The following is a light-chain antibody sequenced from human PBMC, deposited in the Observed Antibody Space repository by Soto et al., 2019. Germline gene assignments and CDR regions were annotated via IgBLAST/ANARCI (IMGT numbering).Light chain of an antibody. Sequence: EIVLTQSPGTLSLSPGERATLSCRASQSLSSGYLAWYQQKPGQAPRLLIYGASNRATGIPDRFSGSGSGTDFTLTISRLEPEDFAVYYCQHYGSSWTFGQGTKVDIK. CDR2: GAS. J-gene: IGKJ1*01. CDR1: QSLSSGY. V-gene: IGKV3-20*01. CDR3: QHYGSSWT.